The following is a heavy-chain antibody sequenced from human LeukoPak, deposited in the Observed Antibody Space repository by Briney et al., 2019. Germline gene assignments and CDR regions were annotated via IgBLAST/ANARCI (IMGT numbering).Heavy chain of an antibody. CDR1: GFTFSNAW. D-gene: IGHD6-19*01. CDR3: TTEVPRIAVAGTSDY. Sequence: GGSLRLSSAASGFTFSNAWMSWVRQAPGKGLEWVGRIKSKTDGGTTDYAAPVKGRFTISRDDSKNTLYLQMNSLKTEDTAVYYCTTEVPRIAVAGTSDYWGQGTLVTVSS. CDR2: IKSKTDGGTT. V-gene: IGHV3-15*01. J-gene: IGHJ4*02.